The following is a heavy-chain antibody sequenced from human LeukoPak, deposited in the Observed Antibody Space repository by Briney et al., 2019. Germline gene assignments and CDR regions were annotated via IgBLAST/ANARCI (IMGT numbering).Heavy chain of an antibody. CDR1: GFTFSSCG. D-gene: IGHD4-17*01. CDR3: AKSTTVTQRGYFDY. J-gene: IGHJ4*02. V-gene: IGHV3-30*18. Sequence: GGSLRLSCAASGFTFSSCGMHWVRQAPAKGLEWVAIISYDGSNKYYADSVKGRFTISRDNSKNTLYLQMNSLRAEDTAVYYCAKSTTVTQRGYFDYWGQGTLVTVSS. CDR2: ISYDGSNK.